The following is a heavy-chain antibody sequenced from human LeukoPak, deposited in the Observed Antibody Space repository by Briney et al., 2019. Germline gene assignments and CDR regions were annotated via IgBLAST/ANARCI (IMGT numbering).Heavy chain of an antibody. CDR2: ISGSGGSE. V-gene: IGHV3-23*01. D-gene: IGHD2-2*01. CDR3: AERDMRCSSTSCYSYYFYGMDV. Sequence: GGSLRLSCAASGFTFSSYAMSWVRQAPGKRLEWVSGISGSGGSEDYADSVKGRFTISRDNSKNTLYLQMNSLRAEDTAVYYCAERDMRCSSTSCYSYYFYGMDVWGQGTTVTVSS. J-gene: IGHJ6*02. CDR1: GFTFSSYA.